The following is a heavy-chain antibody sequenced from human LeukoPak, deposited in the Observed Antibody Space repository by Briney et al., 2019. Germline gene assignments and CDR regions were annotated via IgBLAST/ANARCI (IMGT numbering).Heavy chain of an antibody. D-gene: IGHD6-13*01. J-gene: IGHJ4*02. CDR2: ISSTSGSI. V-gene: IGHV3-48*02. CDR3: AREDSTSWFYFDH. Sequence: PGGSLRLSCAASGFTFSSYTMNWVRQAPGKGLEWVSCISSTSGSIYYADSVKGRFSISRDNAKDSLYLQMNSLRDEDTAVYYCAREDSTSWFYFDHWGQGTLVTVSS. CDR1: GFTFSSYT.